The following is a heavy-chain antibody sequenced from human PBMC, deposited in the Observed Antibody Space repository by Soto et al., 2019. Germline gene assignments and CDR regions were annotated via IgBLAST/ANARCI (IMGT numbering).Heavy chain of an antibody. V-gene: IGHV1-18*04. CDR2: ICAYNGNK. J-gene: IGHJ4*02. D-gene: IGHD2-15*01. CDR1: GYTFTSYG. Sequence: ASVNVSCKASGYTFTSYGIRWVRQAPAQGLEWMGWICAYNGNKNYAQKLQGRVTMTTDTSTSTAYMELRSLRSDDTAVYYCARVRGYCSGGSCYVDLRTLFDYWGQGTLVTVSS. CDR3: ARVRGYCSGGSCYVDLRTLFDY.